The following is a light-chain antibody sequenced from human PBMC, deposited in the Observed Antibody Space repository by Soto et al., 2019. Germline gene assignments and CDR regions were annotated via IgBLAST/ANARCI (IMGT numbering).Light chain of an antibody. J-gene: IGKJ2*01. V-gene: IGKV3-15*01. CDR1: QSVRNN. CDR3: QQYDSYMYA. CDR2: GAS. Sequence: EIVMSQSPATRSVSPGERATLSCRASQSVRNNLAWYQQRPGQAPRLLIYGASTRASGIPARFTGGGSETDFTLTITSLQSEDFAVYYCQQYDSYMYAFGQGTKVDSK.